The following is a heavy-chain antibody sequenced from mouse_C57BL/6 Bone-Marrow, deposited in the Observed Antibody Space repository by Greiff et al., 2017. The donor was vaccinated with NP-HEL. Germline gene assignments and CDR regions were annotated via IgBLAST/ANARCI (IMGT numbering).Heavy chain of an antibody. CDR2: IDPANGNT. CDR3: AARYSSYVYYLDF. CDR1: GFNIKNTY. D-gene: IGHD2-5*01. V-gene: IGHV14-3*01. Sequence: EVQLQQSVAELVRPGASVKLSCTASGFNIKNTYMHWVKQRPEQGLEWIGRIDPANGNTKYAPKFQGKATLTADTSSNTAYMQLSSLTSENTAIYDCAARYSSYVYYLDFWGQGTTLPVSS. J-gene: IGHJ2*01.